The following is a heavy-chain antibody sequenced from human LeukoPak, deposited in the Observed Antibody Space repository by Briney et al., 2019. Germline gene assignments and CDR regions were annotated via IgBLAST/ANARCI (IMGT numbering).Heavy chain of an antibody. CDR1: GFTSSSYA. Sequence: GGSLRLSCAAPGFTSSSYAMSWVRQAPGKGLEWVSAISGSGGSTYYADSVNGRFTISRDNSINTLYLQMSSLRAEDAAVYYCAKSGGLCGSGRLGMDVWGQGTTVTVSS. CDR2: ISGSGGST. CDR3: AKSGGLCGSGRLGMDV. D-gene: IGHD3-10*01. V-gene: IGHV3-23*01. J-gene: IGHJ6*02.